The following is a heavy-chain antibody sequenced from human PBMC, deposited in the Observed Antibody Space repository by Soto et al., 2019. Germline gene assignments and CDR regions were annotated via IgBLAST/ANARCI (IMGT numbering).Heavy chain of an antibody. CDR2: IYWDDDK. D-gene: IGHD3-16*02. V-gene: IGHV2-5*02. J-gene: IGHJ3*02. Sequence: QITLKESGPTLVEPTQTLTLTCTFSGFSLNTRGVGVGWIRQPPGKAREWLEIIYWDDDKRYSPSLRSRLGITKDTAKNQVVLTMTTLDPVDTATYYCAHIMITFGGVIGLDAFDIWGHGTMVTVSS. CDR1: GFSLNTRGVG. CDR3: AHIMITFGGVIGLDAFDI.